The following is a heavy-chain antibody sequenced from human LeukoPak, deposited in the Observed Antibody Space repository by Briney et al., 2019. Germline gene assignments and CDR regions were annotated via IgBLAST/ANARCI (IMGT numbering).Heavy chain of an antibody. J-gene: IGHJ3*02. Sequence: ASEKVSCKVSGYTLTELSMHWVRQAPGKGLEWMGGFDPEDGETIYAQKFQGRVTMTEDTSTDTAYMELSSLRSEDTAVYYCATGLRYFVPYAFDIWGQGTMVTVSS. D-gene: IGHD3-9*01. CDR2: FDPEDGET. V-gene: IGHV1-24*01. CDR3: ATGLRYFVPYAFDI. CDR1: GYTLTELS.